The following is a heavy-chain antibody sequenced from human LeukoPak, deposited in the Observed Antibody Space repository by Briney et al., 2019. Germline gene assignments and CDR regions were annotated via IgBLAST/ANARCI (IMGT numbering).Heavy chain of an antibody. V-gene: IGHV3-49*04. CDR1: GFNLGDYA. CDR3: TRVIRLSGGRYYFDY. Sequence: AGGSLRLSCTASGFNLGDYAMSWVRQAPGKGLEWVGFIRSKSYSGTTEYAASVKGRFTVSRDDSKSVGYLQMNSLTTEDTGVYYCTRVIRLSGGRYYFDYWGQGTLVTVSS. J-gene: IGHJ4*02. D-gene: IGHD2-21*01. CDR2: IRSKSYSGTT.